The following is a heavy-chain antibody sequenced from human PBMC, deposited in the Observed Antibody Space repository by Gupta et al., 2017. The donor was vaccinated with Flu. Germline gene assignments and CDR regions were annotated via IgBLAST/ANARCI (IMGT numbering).Heavy chain of an antibody. J-gene: IGHJ4*02. CDR3: ARGERLFDY. Sequence: VQLVASGGGVVQPGRSLRISCATSGFPFSSYNMHWVRQAPGKGLEWVAVIWHDGNNEHYGDSVKGRFTISRDNSKNTLYLQMNNLRVEDTAVYFCARGERLFDYWGQGTLVTVSS. V-gene: IGHV3-33*01. CDR2: IWHDGNNE. CDR1: GFPFSSYN. D-gene: IGHD1-1*01.